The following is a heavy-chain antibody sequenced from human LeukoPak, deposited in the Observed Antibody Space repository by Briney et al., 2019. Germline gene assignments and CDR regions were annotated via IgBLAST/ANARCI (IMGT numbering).Heavy chain of an antibody. CDR2: IYYSGST. D-gene: IGHD4-17*01. V-gene: IGHV4-59*08. CDR3: ARSTVTLIWFDP. J-gene: IGHJ5*02. Sequence: SETLSLTCTVSGGSISSYYWSRIRQPPGKGLEWIGYIYYSGSTNYNPSLKSRVTISVDTSKNQFSLKLSSVTAADTAVYYCARSTVTLIWFDPWGQGTLVTVSS. CDR1: GGSISSYY.